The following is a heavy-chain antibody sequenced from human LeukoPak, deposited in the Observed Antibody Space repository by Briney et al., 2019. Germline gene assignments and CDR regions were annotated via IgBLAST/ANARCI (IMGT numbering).Heavy chain of an antibody. V-gene: IGHV3-30*04. J-gene: IGHJ5*02. D-gene: IGHD4-17*01. CDR2: ILEDGSHQ. CDR3: ARAQKRYGDYDH. CDR1: GFTFSNYI. Sequence: GGSLRLSCAASGFTFSNYIMHWVRQAPGKGLDWVAVILEDGSHQYYADSVKGRFTISRDNAKNSLYLQMNSLRAEDTAVYYCARAQKRYGDYDHWGQGTLVTVSS.